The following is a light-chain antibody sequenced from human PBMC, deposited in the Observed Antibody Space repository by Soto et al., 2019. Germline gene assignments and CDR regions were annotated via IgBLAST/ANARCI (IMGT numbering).Light chain of an antibody. Sequence: EIVLTQSPATLSLSPGERATLSCRASQSVSSYLAWYQQKPGQAPRLLIYDASNRATGIPARFSGSGSGTDFPPTISSLGPEDFSVYYCQQRSNWPQFTFGPGTKVDIK. CDR1: QSVSSY. CDR3: QQRSNWPQFT. CDR2: DAS. V-gene: IGKV3-11*01. J-gene: IGKJ3*01.